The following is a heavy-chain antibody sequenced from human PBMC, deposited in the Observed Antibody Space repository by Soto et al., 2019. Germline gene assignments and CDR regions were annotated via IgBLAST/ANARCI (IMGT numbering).Heavy chain of an antibody. D-gene: IGHD3-3*01. CDR1: GFTFSSYA. CDR2: ISGSGGST. Sequence: EVQLLESGGGLVQPGGSLRLSCAASGFTFSSYAMSWVRQAPGKGLEWVSSISGSGGSTHYADSMKGRFTISRDNSKNRLYLQMNSLRAEDTAVYYCAKGPTIFGVVIIASYYVDGWGKGSTVTVSS. CDR3: AKGPTIFGVVIIASYYVDG. J-gene: IGHJ6*03. V-gene: IGHV3-23*01.